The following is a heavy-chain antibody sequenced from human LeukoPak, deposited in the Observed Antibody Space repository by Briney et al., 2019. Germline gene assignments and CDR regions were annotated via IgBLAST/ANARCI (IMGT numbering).Heavy chain of an antibody. CDR2: IIPIFGTA. J-gene: IGHJ4*02. CDR1: GGTFSSYA. V-gene: IGHV1-69*05. D-gene: IGHD2-15*01. CDR3: ARGRDIVVVVAATLDY. Sequence: GASVKVSCKASGGTFSSYAISWVRQAPGQGLEWMGGIIPIFGTANYAQKFQGRVTITTDESTSTAYMELSSLRSEDTAVYYCARGRDIVVVVAATLDYWGQGTLVTVSS.